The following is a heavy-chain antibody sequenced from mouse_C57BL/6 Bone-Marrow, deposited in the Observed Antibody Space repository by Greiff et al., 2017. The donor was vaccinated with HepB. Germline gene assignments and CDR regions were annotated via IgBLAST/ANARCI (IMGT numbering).Heavy chain of an antibody. D-gene: IGHD2-2*01. CDR3: ARRLDY. J-gene: IGHJ2*01. CDR1: GYTFTDYY. Sequence: EVQLQQSGPELVKPGASVKISCKASGYTFTDYYMNWVKQSHGKSLEWIGDINPNNGGTSYNQKFKGKATLTVDKSSSTAYMELRSLTSEDSAVYYCARRLDYWGQGTTLTVSS. CDR2: INPNNGGT. V-gene: IGHV1-26*01.